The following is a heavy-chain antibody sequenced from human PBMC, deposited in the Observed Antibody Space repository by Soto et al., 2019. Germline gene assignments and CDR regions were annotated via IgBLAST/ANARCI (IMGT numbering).Heavy chain of an antibody. V-gene: IGHV3-21*01. D-gene: IGHD3-3*01. Sequence: EVQLVESGGGLVKPGGSLRLSCAASGFTFSSYSMNWVRQAPGKGLEWVSSISSSSSYIYYADSVKGRFTISRDNAKKSLYLQMNSLRAEDTAVYYCASPLYYDFWSGYYEDYYYYGMDVWGQGTTVTVSS. J-gene: IGHJ6*02. CDR1: GFTFSSYS. CDR3: ASPLYYDFWSGYYEDYYYYGMDV. CDR2: ISSSSSYI.